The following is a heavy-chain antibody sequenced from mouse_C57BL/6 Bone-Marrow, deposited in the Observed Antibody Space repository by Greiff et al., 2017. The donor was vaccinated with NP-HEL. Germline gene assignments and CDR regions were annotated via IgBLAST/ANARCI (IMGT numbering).Heavy chain of an antibody. J-gene: IGHJ4*01. D-gene: IGHD1-2*01. CDR3: ARRAAMRGAMDY. Sequence: QVQLQQSGAELVKPGASVKLSCKASGYTFTSYWMHWVKQRPGQGLEWIGMIHPNSGSTNYNEKFKSKATLTVDKSSSTAYMQLSSLTSEDSAVYYCARRAAMRGAMDYWGQGTSVTVSS. V-gene: IGHV1-64*01. CDR1: GYTFTSYW. CDR2: IHPNSGST.